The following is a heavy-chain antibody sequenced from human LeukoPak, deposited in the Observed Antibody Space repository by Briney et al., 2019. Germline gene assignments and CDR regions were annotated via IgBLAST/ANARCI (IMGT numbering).Heavy chain of an antibody. CDR2: IYYSGST. J-gene: IGHJ4*02. D-gene: IGHD3-10*02. V-gene: IGHV4-59*01. Sequence: PSETLSLTCIVSGGSISSYYWSWIRQPPGKGLEWIGYIYYSGSTNYNPSLKSRVTISVDTPKNQFSLKLSSVTAADTAVYYCARGVFGEYPFDYWGQGTLVTVSS. CDR1: GGSISSYY. CDR3: ARGVFGEYPFDY.